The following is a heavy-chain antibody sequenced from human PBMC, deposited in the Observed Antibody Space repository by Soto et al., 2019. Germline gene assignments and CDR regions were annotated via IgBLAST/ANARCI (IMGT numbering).Heavy chain of an antibody. J-gene: IGHJ5*02. CDR2: IYYSGTT. CDR3: ARQRRGGYWFDP. V-gene: IGHV4-30-4*01. Sequence: TLSLTCAVSGVSVTNGDYYWSWMRQSPGKGLEWIGNIYYSGTTSYNQSLNSRLSISIDTSRNQFSLQVTSVTAADTAIYYCARQRRGGYWFDPWGQGTLVTVSS. CDR1: GVSVTNGDYY.